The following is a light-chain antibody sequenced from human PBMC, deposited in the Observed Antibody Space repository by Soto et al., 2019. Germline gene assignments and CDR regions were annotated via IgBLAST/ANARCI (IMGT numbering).Light chain of an antibody. CDR1: QSVSDY. J-gene: IGKJ4*01. V-gene: IGKV3-20*01. CDR2: GAS. CDR3: QQYGSSPLT. Sequence: ENVLTQSPATLSLSPGERATLSCRASQSVSDYLAWYQQRPGQAPRLLIYGASNRAIGIPARFTGSGSGTDFTLTISRLEPEDFAVYYCQQYGSSPLTFGGGTKVEIK.